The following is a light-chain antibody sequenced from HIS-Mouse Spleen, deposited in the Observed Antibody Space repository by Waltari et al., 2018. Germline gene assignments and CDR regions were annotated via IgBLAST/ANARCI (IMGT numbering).Light chain of an antibody. CDR2: DDS. J-gene: IGLJ2*01. V-gene: IGLV3-21*03. Sequence: SYVLTQPPSVSVAPGKTARITCGGNNIGSKSVHWYQQKPGQAPVLVVYDDSDRPDGIPERFAGSNSGNTATLTISRVEAGDEADYYCQVWDSSSDHVVFGGGTKLTVL. CDR1: NIGSKS. CDR3: QVWDSSSDHVV.